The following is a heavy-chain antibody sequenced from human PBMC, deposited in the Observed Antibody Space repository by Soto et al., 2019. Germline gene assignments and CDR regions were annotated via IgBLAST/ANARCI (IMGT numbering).Heavy chain of an antibody. D-gene: IGHD3-3*01. CDR3: ARAHIDHTYYDFWSGSNGLVDY. CDR2: ISSSSSYI. V-gene: IGHV3-21*01. CDR1: GFTFSSYS. J-gene: IGHJ4*02. Sequence: GGSLRLSCAASGFTFSSYSMNWVRQAPGKGLEWVSSISSSSSYIYYADSVKGRFTISRDNAKNSLYLQMNSLRAEDTAVYYCARAHIDHTYYDFWSGSNGLVDYWGQGTLVTVSS.